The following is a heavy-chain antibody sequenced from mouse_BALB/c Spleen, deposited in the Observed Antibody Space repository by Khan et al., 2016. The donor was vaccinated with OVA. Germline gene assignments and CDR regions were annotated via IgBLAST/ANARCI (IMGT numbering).Heavy chain of an antibody. CDR1: GYSFTSYL. CDR2: IYPGNSDT. J-gene: IGHJ3*01. D-gene: IGHD1-3*01. V-gene: IGHV1-5*01. Sequence: VQLQQSGTVLARPGASVKMSCKASGYSFTSYLIHWVKQRPGQGLEWIGDIYPGNSDTTYNQKFKDKAKLTADTSANTAYMELSSLTNEDSAVYYCARGGYSSFAYWGQGTLVTVSA. CDR3: ARGGYSSFAY.